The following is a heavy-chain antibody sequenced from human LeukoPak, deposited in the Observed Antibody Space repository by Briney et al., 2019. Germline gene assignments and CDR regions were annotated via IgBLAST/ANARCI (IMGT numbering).Heavy chain of an antibody. D-gene: IGHD4-11*01. J-gene: IGHJ6*03. Sequence: ASVKVSCKASGYTFTSRAMNWVRQAPGQGLEWMGWINTRSGNPTYAQGFTGRFVFSLDTSVSTTYMQISSLKAEDTAVYYCARDRPTVKGYYYYYMDVWGKGTTVTVSS. V-gene: IGHV7-4-1*02. CDR3: ARDRPTVKGYYYYYMDV. CDR1: GYTFTSRA. CDR2: INTRSGNP.